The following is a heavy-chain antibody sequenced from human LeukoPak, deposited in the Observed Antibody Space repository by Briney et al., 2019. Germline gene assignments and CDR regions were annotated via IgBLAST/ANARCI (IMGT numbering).Heavy chain of an antibody. J-gene: IGHJ4*02. V-gene: IGHV1-69*05. CDR3: ARVGSYYDSSGYYFDY. CDR2: IIPIFGTA. Sequence: SVKVSCKASGGTFSSYAISWVRQAPGQGLEWMGRIIPIFGTANYAQKFQGRITITTDESTSTAYMELSGLRSEDTAVYYCARVGSYYDSSGYYFDYWGQGTLVTVSS. D-gene: IGHD3-22*01. CDR1: GGTFSSYA.